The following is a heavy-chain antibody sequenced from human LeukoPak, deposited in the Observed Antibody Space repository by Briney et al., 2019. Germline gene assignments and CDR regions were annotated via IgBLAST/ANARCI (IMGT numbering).Heavy chain of an antibody. V-gene: IGHV4-59*01. CDR2: INYSGST. CDR3: AREGRQDYVYFDH. D-gene: IGHD4-17*01. CDR1: GCSISSYY. J-gene: IGHJ4*02. Sequence: SETLSLTCTVSGCSISSYYWSWIRQPPGKGLEWIGYINYSGSTNYNPSLKSRVTMSVDTSKNQFSLKLSSVTAADTAMYYCAREGRQDYVYFDHCGQGSLVTVSS.